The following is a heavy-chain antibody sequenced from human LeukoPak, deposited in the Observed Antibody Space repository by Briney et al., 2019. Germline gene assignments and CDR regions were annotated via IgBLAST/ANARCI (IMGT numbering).Heavy chain of an antibody. CDR3: NRACSSTSCYGEPRFDY. D-gene: IGHD2-2*01. J-gene: IGHJ4*02. CDR2: IRSKAYGGTT. CDR1: GFTFGDYA. Sequence: GGSPRLSCTASGFTFGDYAMTWVRQAPGKGLEWVGFIRSKAYGGTTEYAASVKGRFTISRDDSKSIAYLQMNSLKTEDAALYYCNRACSSTSCYGEPRFDYWGQGTLVTVSS. V-gene: IGHV3-49*04.